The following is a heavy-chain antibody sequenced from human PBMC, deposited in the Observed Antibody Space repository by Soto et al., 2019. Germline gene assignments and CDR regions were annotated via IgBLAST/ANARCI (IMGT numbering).Heavy chain of an antibody. CDR2: IYWNDDK. J-gene: IGHJ4*02. D-gene: IGHD3-16*01. CDR3: AHSPWGAAPDY. CDR1: GFSVSARGVG. V-gene: IGHV2-5*01. Sequence: SGPTLVNPTQTLTLTCALSGFSVSARGVGVGWIRQPPGKALEWLAIIYWNDDKLYRPSLQSRLTITKDTSKNQVVLTMTDMDPVDTATYYCAHSPWGAAPDYWGQGTPVTVSS.